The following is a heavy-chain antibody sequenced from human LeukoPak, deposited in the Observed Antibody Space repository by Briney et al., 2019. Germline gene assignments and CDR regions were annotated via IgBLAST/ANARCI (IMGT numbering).Heavy chain of an antibody. Sequence: SVKVSCKASGGTFSSYAISWVRQAPGQGLEWMGGIIPIFGTANYAQKFQGRVTITTDESTSTAYMELSSLRSEDTAVYYCARAGVDYYDSSGYLPTHYYSYYMDVWGKGTTVTVSS. D-gene: IGHD3-22*01. V-gene: IGHV1-69*05. CDR2: IIPIFGTA. CDR1: GGTFSSYA. CDR3: ARAGVDYYDSSGYLPTHYYSYYMDV. J-gene: IGHJ6*03.